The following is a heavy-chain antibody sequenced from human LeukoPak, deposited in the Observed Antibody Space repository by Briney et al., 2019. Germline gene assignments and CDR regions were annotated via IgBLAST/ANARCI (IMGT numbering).Heavy chain of an antibody. CDR2: ISYDGSNK. CDR3: ARDPSMESGVYYFDY. J-gene: IGHJ4*02. D-gene: IGHD2/OR15-2a*01. CDR1: GFTFGSYA. Sequence: GGSLRLSCAASGFTFGSYAMHWVRQAPGKGLEWVAVISYDGSNKYYADSVKGRFTISRDNSKNTLYLQMNSLRAEDTAVYYCARDPSMESGVYYFDYWGQGTLVTVSS. V-gene: IGHV3-30-3*01.